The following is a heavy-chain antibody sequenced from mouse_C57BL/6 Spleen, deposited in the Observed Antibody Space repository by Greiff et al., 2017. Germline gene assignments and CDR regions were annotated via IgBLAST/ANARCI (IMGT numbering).Heavy chain of an antibody. CDR2: IYPRSGNT. J-gene: IGHJ3*01. CDR3: ARGGGSNPWLAY. CDR1: GYTFTSYG. Sequence: QVQLQQPGAELARPGASVKLSCKASGYTFTSYGISWVKQRTGQGLEWIGEIYPRSGNTYYNEKFKGKATLTADKASSTAYMELRSLTSEESAVYVSARGGGSNPWLAYWGQGTLVTVSA. V-gene: IGHV1-81*01. D-gene: IGHD2-5*01.